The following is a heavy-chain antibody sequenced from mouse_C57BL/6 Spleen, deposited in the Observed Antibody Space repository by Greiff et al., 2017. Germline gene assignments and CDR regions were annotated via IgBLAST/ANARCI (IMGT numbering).Heavy chain of an antibody. CDR3: TRQDDGSWYFDV. Sequence: QVQLQQSGAELVRPGASVTLSCKASGYTFTDYEMHWVKQTPVHGLEWIGAIDPETGGTAYNQKFKGQAILTADKSSSTAYMELRSLTSEDSAVYYCTRQDDGSWYFDVWGTGTTVTVSS. V-gene: IGHV1-15*01. D-gene: IGHD2-3*01. CDR1: GYTFTDYE. J-gene: IGHJ1*03. CDR2: IDPETGGT.